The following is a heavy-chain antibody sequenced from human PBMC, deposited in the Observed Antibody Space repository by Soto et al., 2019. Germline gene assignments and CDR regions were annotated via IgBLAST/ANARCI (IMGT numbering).Heavy chain of an antibody. J-gene: IGHJ4*02. CDR2: ISGSGGST. D-gene: IGHD5-18*01. CDR1: GFTFSSYA. Sequence: PGGSLRLSCAASGFTFSSYAVSGVRQAPGKGLEWVSAISGSGGSTYYADSVKGRFTISRDNSKNTLYLQMNSLRAEDTAVYYCAKGALLDNSYGYDYFDYWGQGTLVTVSS. CDR3: AKGALLDNSYGYDYFDY. V-gene: IGHV3-23*01.